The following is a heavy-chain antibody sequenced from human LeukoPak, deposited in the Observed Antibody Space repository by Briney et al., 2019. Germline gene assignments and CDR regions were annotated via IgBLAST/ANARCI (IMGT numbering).Heavy chain of an antibody. J-gene: IGHJ4*02. Sequence: GGSLRLSCTTSGFNFRAYWMGWVRQAPGKGLEWVAVISYDGSNKYYADSVKGRFTISRDNSKNTLYLQMNSLRAEDTAVYYCASPPTHYDFWSGYFGWGQGTLVTVSS. V-gene: IGHV3-30*19. CDR1: GFNFRAYW. CDR2: ISYDGSNK. D-gene: IGHD3-3*01. CDR3: ASPPTHYDFWSGYFG.